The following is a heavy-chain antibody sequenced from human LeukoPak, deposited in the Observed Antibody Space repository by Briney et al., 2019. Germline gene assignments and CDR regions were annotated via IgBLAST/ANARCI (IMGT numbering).Heavy chain of an antibody. D-gene: IGHD3-10*01. CDR1: GYTFSSYA. CDR3: ARAARVRGVITEFVY. J-gene: IGHJ4*02. CDR2: ISGRGSDGDR. Sequence: GGSLRLSCAASGYTFSSYAMSWVRQAPGKGLEWVSGISGRGSDGDRYYADSAKGRFTISRDNSKNTLYLQMNSLRAEDTAVYYCARAARVRGVITEFVYWGQGTLVTVSS. V-gene: IGHV3-23*01.